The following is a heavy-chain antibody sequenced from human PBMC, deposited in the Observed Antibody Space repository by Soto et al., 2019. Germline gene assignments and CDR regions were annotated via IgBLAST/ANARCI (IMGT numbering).Heavy chain of an antibody. V-gene: IGHV3-11*01. CDR2: ISSSGSTI. Sequence: PCRSLRLSCAASGFTFSDYYMSWIRQAPGKGLEWVSYISSSGSTIYYADSVKGRFTISRDNAKNSLYLQMNSLRAEDTAVYYCARDRSRYCSGGSCYSGFNWGQGTLVTVSP. CDR1: GFTFSDYY. D-gene: IGHD2-15*01. J-gene: IGHJ4*02. CDR3: ARDRSRYCSGGSCYSGFN.